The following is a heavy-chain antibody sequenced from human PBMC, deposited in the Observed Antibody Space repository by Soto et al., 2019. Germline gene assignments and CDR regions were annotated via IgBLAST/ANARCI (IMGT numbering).Heavy chain of an antibody. CDR1: GFTFSSYG. CDR3: ARDARGRIREYCSSTSCHNYFDY. Sequence: GGSLRLSCAASGFTFSSYGMHWVRQAPGKGLEWVAVIWYDGSNKYYADSVKGRFTISRDNSKNTLYLQMNSLRAEDTAVYYCARDARGRIREYCSSTSCHNYFDYWGQGTLVTVSS. CDR2: IWYDGSNK. V-gene: IGHV3-33*01. J-gene: IGHJ4*02. D-gene: IGHD2-2*01.